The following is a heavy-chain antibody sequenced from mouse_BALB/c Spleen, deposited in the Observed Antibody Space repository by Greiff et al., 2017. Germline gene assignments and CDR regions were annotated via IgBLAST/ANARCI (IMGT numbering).Heavy chain of an antibody. CDR2: ISSGGST. CDR1: GFTFSSYA. V-gene: IGHV5-6-5*01. J-gene: IGHJ4*01. D-gene: IGHD1-1*01. CDR3: ASDYYGSSSYAMDY. Sequence: EVQLVESGGGLVKPGGSLKLSCAASGFTFSSYAMSWVRQTPEKRLEWVASISSGGSTYYPDSVKGRFTISRDNARNILYLQMSSLRSEDTAMYYCASDYYGSSSYAMDYWGQGTSVTVSS.